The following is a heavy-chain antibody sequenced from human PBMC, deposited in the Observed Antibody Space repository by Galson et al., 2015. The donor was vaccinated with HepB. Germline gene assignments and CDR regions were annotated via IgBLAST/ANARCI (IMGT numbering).Heavy chain of an antibody. CDR1: GFTFDNYA. D-gene: IGHD6-19*01. CDR2: ISWNSGSI. Sequence: SLRLSCAASGFTFDNYAMHWVRQVPGKGLEWVSGISWNSGSIGYADSVKGRFTISRDNAKNSLYLQMNSLRGEDTALYYCTKGRSTSGWHHFDYWGQGTLVTVSS. CDR3: TKGRSTSGWHHFDY. V-gene: IGHV3-9*01. J-gene: IGHJ4*02.